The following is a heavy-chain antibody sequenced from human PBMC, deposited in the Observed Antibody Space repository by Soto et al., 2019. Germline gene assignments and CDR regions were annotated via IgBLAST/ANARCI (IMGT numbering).Heavy chain of an antibody. Sequence: PSDTLSPTCTVSRGPHRSYHWGWVPQPPGEGLVWIGGIYTSGSTNYNPSLKSRVTISVDTSKNQFSLKLSSVTAADTAVYYCARDQTYYYDSSGYYAQNWFDPWGQGTLVTVSS. D-gene: IGHD3-22*01. J-gene: IGHJ5*02. CDR3: ARDQTYYYDSSGYYAQNWFDP. CDR2: IYTSGST. CDR1: RGPHRSYH. V-gene: IGHV4-4*07.